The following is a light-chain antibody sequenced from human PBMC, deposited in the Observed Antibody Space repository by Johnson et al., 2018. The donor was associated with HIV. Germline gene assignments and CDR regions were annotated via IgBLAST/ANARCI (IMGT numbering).Light chain of an antibody. J-gene: IGLJ1*01. CDR3: GTWDSSLSAYV. Sequence: QSVLSQPPSVSAAPGQKVTISCSGSSSNIGNNYVSWYQQLPGTAPKLLIYDNNKRPSGIPDRFSGSKSGTSATLGITGLQTGDEAGYYCGTWDSSLSAYVFCTGTKVTVL. CDR1: SSNIGNNY. V-gene: IGLV1-51*01. CDR2: DNN.